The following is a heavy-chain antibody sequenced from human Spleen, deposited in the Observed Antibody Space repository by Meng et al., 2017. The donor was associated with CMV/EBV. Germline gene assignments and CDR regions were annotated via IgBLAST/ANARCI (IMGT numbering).Heavy chain of an antibody. CDR2: ISWDGANR. CDR1: GFTFDDYT. V-gene: IGHV3-43*01. Sequence: ETLSLTCAASGFTFDDYTMHWVRQVPGKGLEWVAHISWDGANRYYGEPVKGRFTISRDNSKNSLYLLMSSLRTEDSAVYYCVKDVVGSRSYFGLDVWGPGTTVTVSS. CDR3: VKDVVGSRSYFGLDV. D-gene: IGHD3-10*01. J-gene: IGHJ6*02.